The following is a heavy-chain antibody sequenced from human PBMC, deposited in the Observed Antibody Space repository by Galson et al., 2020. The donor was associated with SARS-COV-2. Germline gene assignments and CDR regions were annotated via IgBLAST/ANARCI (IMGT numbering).Heavy chain of an antibody. CDR2: ISHSGGT. J-gene: IGHJ3*02. CDR3: ARLHYGEYAPEAFDI. CDR1: GTSISSGSYS. V-gene: IGHV4-30-2*01. Sequence: SETLSLTCAVSGTSISSGSYSWNWIRQPPGKGLEWIRYISHSGGTYYNPSLKSRVTISGDRSKNQFSLTLSSVTAADTAVYYCARLHYGEYAPEAFDIWGPGTRVTVAS. D-gene: IGHD4-17*01.